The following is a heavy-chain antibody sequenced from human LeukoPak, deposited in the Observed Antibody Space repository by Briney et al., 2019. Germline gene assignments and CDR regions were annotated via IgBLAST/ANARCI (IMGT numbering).Heavy chain of an antibody. CDR1: GFTFSSYA. V-gene: IGHV3-23*01. D-gene: IGHD1-26*01. J-gene: IGHJ4*02. CDR3: AKDSRGSGSYFYSLSAGWSPPDY. CDR2: ISGSDGST. Sequence: GGSLRLSCAASGFTFSSYAMSWVRQAPGKGLEWVSGISGSDGSTNYADSVKGRFTISRENSKNTLYLQMNSLRAEDTAVYYCAKDSRGSGSYFYSLSAGWSPPDYWGQGTLVTVSS.